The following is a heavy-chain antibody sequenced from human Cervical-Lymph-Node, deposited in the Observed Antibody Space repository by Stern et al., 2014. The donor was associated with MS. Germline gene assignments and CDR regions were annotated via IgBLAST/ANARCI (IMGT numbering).Heavy chain of an antibody. CDR3: AVNYGDYEYYFDY. CDR1: GFTFSSYA. D-gene: IGHD4-17*01. CDR2: ISYDGSNK. Sequence: DQLVESGGGVVQPGRSLRLSCAASGFTFSSYAMHWVRQAPGKGLEWVAVISYDGSNKYYADSVKGRFTISRDNSKNTLYLQMNSLRAEDTAVYYCAVNYGDYEYYFDYWGQGTLVTVSS. J-gene: IGHJ4*02. V-gene: IGHV3-30*01.